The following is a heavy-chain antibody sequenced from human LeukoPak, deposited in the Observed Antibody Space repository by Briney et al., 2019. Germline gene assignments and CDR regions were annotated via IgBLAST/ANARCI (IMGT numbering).Heavy chain of an antibody. CDR1: GFTFSSYG. J-gene: IGHJ4*02. CDR3: AKNTTVTIDY. CDR2: ISGSGGIT. D-gene: IGHD4-17*01. Sequence: GGSLRLSCAASGFTFSSYGMNWVRPAPGKGLEWVSGISGSGGITYYADSVKGRFSISRDNSKNTLYLQMNSLRAEDTAVYYCAKNTTVTIDYWGQGTLVTVSS. V-gene: IGHV3-23*01.